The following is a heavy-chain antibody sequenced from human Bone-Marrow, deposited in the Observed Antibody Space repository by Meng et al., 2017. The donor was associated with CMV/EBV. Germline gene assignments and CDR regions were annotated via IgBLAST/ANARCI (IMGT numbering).Heavy chain of an antibody. D-gene: IGHD4-11*01. V-gene: IGHV3-30*02. CDR3: AREWVTTSAYGMDV. CDR1: GFTFSSYG. J-gene: IGHJ6*02. CDR2: IRYDGSNK. Sequence: GESLKISCAASGFTFSSYGMHWVRQAPGKGLEWVAFIRYDGSNKYHADSVKGRFTISRDNSKNTLYLQMNSLRAEDTAVYYCAREWVTTSAYGMDVWGQGTTVTVSS.